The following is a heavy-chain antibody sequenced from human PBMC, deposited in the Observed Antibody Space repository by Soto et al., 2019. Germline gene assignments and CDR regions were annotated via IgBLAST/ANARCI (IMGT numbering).Heavy chain of an antibody. J-gene: IGHJ6*02. CDR2: IDPSDSYT. CDR1: EYTFTNSW. D-gene: IGHD3-3*01. V-gene: IGHV5-10-1*01. Sequence: GESLKISCKGSEYTFTNSWISWVRQMPGKGLEWMGRIDPSDSYTIYGPSFQGHVTISADESISTAYLQWKSLKASDTAIYYCARHRREWHNQYSYYYGMDVWGQGTTVTVSS. CDR3: ARHRREWHNQYSYYYGMDV.